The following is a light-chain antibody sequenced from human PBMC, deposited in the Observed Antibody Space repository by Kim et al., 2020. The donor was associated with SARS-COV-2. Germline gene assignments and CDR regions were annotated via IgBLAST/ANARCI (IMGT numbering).Light chain of an antibody. CDR3: NSRDSSGNHHYV. CDR2: GKN. J-gene: IGLJ1*01. Sequence: LGQKVRITCQGDSLRSYYASWYQRKPGQAPVLVIYGKNTRPSGIPDRFSGSSSGNTASLTITGAQAEDEADYYCNSRDSSGNHHYVFGTGTKVTVL. V-gene: IGLV3-19*01. CDR1: SLRSYY.